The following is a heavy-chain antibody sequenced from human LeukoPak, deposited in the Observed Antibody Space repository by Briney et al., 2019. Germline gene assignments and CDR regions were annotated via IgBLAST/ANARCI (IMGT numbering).Heavy chain of an antibody. J-gene: IGHJ4*02. CDR2: ISGSGGRI. CDR1: GFTFSSYA. D-gene: IGHD6-6*01. CDR3: ARGGPRRVDGRLDY. V-gene: IGHV3-23*01. Sequence: PGRSLRLSCAASGFTFSSYAMSWVRQAPGKGLEWVSAISGSGGRIYYGASVKGRFTISRDNSKNTLNLQMNSLRAEDTAVYYCARGGPRRVDGRLDYWGQGTQVTVSS.